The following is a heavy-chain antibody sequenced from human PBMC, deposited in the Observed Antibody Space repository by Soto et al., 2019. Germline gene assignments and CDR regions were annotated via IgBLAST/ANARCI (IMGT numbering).Heavy chain of an antibody. CDR3: ARHPDDFWSGYYDYYYMDV. CDR1: GGSISSYY. Sequence: PSETLSLTCTVSGGSISSYYWSWIRQPPGKGLEWIGYIYYSGSTNYNPSLKSRVTISVDTSKNQFSLKLSSVTAADTAVYYCARHPDDFWSGYYDYYYMDVWGKGTTVTVSS. CDR2: IYYSGST. D-gene: IGHD3-3*01. V-gene: IGHV4-59*08. J-gene: IGHJ6*03.